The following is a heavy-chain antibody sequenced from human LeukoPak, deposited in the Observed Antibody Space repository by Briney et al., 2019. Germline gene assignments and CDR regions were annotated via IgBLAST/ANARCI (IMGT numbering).Heavy chain of an antibody. J-gene: IGHJ6*02. V-gene: IGHV4-34*01. D-gene: IGHD3-10*01. CDR3: AITGDYYGSGSYYNPSYYYYYGMDV. Sequence: SETLSLTCAVYGGSFSGYYWSWIRQPPGKGLEWIGEINHSGSTNYNPSLKSRVTISVDTSKNQISLKLSSVTAADTAVYCCAITGDYYGSGSYYNPSYYYYYGMDVWGQGTTVTVSS. CDR2: INHSGST. CDR1: GGSFSGYY.